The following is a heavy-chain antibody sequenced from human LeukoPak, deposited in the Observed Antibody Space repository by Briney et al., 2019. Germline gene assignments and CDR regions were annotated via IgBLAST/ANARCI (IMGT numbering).Heavy chain of an antibody. CDR1: GYTFTSYY. Sequence: ASVKVSCKASGYTFTSYYMHWVRQAPGQGLEWMGIINPSGGSTSYAQKFQGRVTMTRDMSTSTVYMELSSLRSEDMAVYYCAREVGAKGKGVYNWFDPWGQGTLVTVSS. D-gene: IGHD1-26*01. CDR3: AREVGAKGKGVYNWFDP. J-gene: IGHJ5*02. V-gene: IGHV1-46*01. CDR2: INPSGGST.